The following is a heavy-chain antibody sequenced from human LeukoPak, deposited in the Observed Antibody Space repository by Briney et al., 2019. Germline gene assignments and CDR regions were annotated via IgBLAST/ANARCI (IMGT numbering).Heavy chain of an antibody. Sequence: SVKVSCKASGGTFSSYAISWVRQAPGQGLEWMGGILPIFGTANYAQKFQGRVTITADESTSTAYMELSSLRSEDTAVYYCARESGYCSSTSCYGYYYYMDVWGKGTTVTVSS. CDR1: GGTFSSYA. V-gene: IGHV1-69*13. CDR3: ARESGYCSSTSCYGYYYYMDV. J-gene: IGHJ6*03. D-gene: IGHD2-2*01. CDR2: ILPIFGTA.